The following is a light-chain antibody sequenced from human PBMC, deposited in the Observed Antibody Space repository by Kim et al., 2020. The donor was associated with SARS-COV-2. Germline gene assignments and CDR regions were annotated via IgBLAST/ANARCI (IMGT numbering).Light chain of an antibody. Sequence: ASVGDIVTFTCRASQGIRRDLGWYQQKPGKAPKLLIFAASGLHSGVPSRFSGSASGTDFTLTITNLQPEDFATYYCLQDYNYPYTFGQGTKMEI. J-gene: IGKJ2*01. V-gene: IGKV1-6*01. CDR1: QGIRRD. CDR2: AAS. CDR3: LQDYNYPYT.